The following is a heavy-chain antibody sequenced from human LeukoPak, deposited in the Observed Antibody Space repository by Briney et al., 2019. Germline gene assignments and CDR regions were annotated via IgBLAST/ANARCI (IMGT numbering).Heavy chain of an antibody. CDR3: ARSPDLFGVVIRKTDY. D-gene: IGHD3-3*01. Sequence: PGGSLRLSCAASGFTFSNYWMTWVRQAPGKRLEWVANVKQDGSEKYYVDSVKGRFTISRDNAKNSLYLQMNSLRAEDTAVYYCARSPDLFGVVIRKTDYWGQGTLVTVSS. V-gene: IGHV3-7*01. J-gene: IGHJ4*02. CDR2: VKQDGSEK. CDR1: GFTFSNYW.